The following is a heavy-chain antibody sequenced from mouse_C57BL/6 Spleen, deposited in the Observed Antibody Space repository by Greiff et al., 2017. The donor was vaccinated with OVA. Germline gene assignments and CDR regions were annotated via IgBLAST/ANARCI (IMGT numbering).Heavy chain of an antibody. D-gene: IGHD1-1*01. CDR3: TPIYYYGSSY. V-gene: IGHV1-15*01. Sequence: QVQLQQSGAELVRPGASVTLSCKASGYTFTDYEMHWVKQTPVHGLEWIGAIDPETGGTAYNQKFKGKAILTADKSSSTAYMELRSLTSEDSAVYYCTPIYYYGSSYWGQGTTLTVSS. CDR2: IDPETGGT. J-gene: IGHJ2*01. CDR1: GYTFTDYE.